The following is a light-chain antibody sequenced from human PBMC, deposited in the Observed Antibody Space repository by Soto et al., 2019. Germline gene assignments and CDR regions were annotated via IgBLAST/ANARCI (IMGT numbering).Light chain of an antibody. Sequence: DIQMTQSPSSLSASIGDRVTITCRASQSISSYLNWYQHRPGKAPKLLIYAASSLKPGVPSRFSGSGSGTDFTLTISSLQPEDFATYYCQQSYSTRLTFGGGTKVEIK. J-gene: IGKJ4*01. V-gene: IGKV1-39*01. CDR2: AAS. CDR1: QSISSY. CDR3: QQSYSTRLT.